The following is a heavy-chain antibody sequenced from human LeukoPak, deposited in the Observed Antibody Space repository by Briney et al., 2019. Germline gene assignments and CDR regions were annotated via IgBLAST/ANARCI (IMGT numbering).Heavy chain of an antibody. CDR1: GGSISSYY. D-gene: IGHD3-10*01. J-gene: IGHJ6*04. CDR3: ARDRYYYGSGSYRHYYYGTDV. Sequence: SETLSLTCTVSGGSISSYYWSWIRQPPGKGLEWIGYIYYSGSTNYNPSLKSRVTISVDTSKNQFSLKLSSVTAADTAVYYCARDRYYYGSGSYRHYYYGTDVWGKGTTVTVSS. CDR2: IYYSGST. V-gene: IGHV4-59*01.